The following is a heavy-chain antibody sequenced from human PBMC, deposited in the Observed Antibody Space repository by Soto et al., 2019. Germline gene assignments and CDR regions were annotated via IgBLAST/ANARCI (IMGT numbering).Heavy chain of an antibody. D-gene: IGHD3-22*01. CDR2: ISGSGGST. CDR1: GFTFSSYA. V-gene: IGHV3-23*01. Sequence: EVQLLESGGGLVQPGGSLRLSCAASGFTFSSYAMSWVRQAPGKGLEWVSAISGSGGSTHYADSVKGRFTISRDNSXNPLYLQMNSLRAEDTAVYYCAKDHYYDTSGYPSINWYFDLWGRGTLVTVSS. CDR3: AKDHYYDTSGYPSINWYFDL. J-gene: IGHJ2*01.